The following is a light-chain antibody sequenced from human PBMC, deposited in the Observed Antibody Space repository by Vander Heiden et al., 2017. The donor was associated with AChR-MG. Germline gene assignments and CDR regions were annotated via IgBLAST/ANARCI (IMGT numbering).Light chain of an antibody. J-gene: IGLJ3*02. V-gene: IGLV4-69*01. Sequence: QLVLTQSPSASASLAASVTLTCTLSSGHSSYAIAWHQQQPEKGPRFLMNLNNDGNHIKGDGIPDRFSGSSSGAERYLTISSLQSEDEADYYCQTWGSGSWVFGGGTKLTVL. CDR3: QTWGSGSWV. CDR1: SGHSSYA. CDR2: LNNDGNH.